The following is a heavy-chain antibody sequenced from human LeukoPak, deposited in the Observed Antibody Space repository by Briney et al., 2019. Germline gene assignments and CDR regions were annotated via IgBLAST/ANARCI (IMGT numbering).Heavy chain of an antibody. CDR3: AKGDHHVEYAWRRTVYYFDY. J-gene: IGHJ4*02. V-gene: IGHV3-23*01. CDR2: ISGSGGST. Sequence: PGGSLRLSCAASGFTFSSYAMSWVRQAPGKGLEWVSAISGSGGSTYYADSVKGRFTISRDNSKNTLYLQMNSLRAEDTAVYYCAKGDHHVEYAWRRTVYYFDYWGQGTLVTVSS. CDR1: GFTFSSYA. D-gene: IGHD3-3*01.